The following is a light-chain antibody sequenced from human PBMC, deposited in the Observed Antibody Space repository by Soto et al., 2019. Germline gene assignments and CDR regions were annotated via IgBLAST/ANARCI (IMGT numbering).Light chain of an antibody. V-gene: IGKV3-15*01. CDR1: QSVSSSY. CDR2: DTS. J-gene: IGKJ4*01. CDR3: QRYNNWPLT. Sequence: EIVLTQSPGTLSLSPGERATLSCRASQSVSSSYLAWYQQKPGQAPRLLIYDTSARATGVPAGFSGSRSGPEFTLTINSLQSEDFAIYYCQRYNNWPLTFGGGTRWIS.